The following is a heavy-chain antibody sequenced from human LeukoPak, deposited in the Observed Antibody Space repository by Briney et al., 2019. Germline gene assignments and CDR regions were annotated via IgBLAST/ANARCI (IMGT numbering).Heavy chain of an antibody. Sequence: ASVKVSCKASGYTFTCYYMHLVRQAPGQGLELMGWINPNSGGTNYAQKFQGRVTMTRDTSISTAYMELSRLRSDDTAVYYCARAYSSWYRHLDYWGQGTLVTVSS. CDR2: INPNSGGT. V-gene: IGHV1-2*02. CDR3: ARAYSSWYRHLDY. CDR1: GYTFTCYY. D-gene: IGHD6-13*01. J-gene: IGHJ4*02.